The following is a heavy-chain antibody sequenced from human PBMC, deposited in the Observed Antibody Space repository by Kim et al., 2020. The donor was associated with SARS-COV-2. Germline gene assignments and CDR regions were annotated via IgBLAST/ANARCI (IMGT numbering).Heavy chain of an antibody. D-gene: IGHD4-17*01. J-gene: IGHJ4*02. Sequence: GGSLRLSCEVSGFTFSRYWMHWVRQGPGKGLEWVSRINPDGSSISYADSVKGRFTISRDNAKNTLYLQMNSLRADDTAVYYCTSRSVTAVPDFDYWGQGARVTVSS. CDR3: TSRSVTAVPDFDY. V-gene: IGHV3-74*01. CDR2: INPDGSSI. CDR1: GFTFSRYW.